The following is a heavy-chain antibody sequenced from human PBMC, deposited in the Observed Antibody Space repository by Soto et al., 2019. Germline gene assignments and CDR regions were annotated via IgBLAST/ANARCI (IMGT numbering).Heavy chain of an antibody. CDR2: INHRGST. CDR3: ARRLQPLPLDY. V-gene: IGHV4-34*01. J-gene: IGHJ4*02. CDR1: GGSLSGFY. D-gene: IGHD2-21*02. Sequence: SETLSLTCAVYGGSLSGFYWNWIRQSPGKGLQWIGEINHRGSTSYNPSLKRRVTISVDTSKNQFSLRLNSVTAADTAVYYCARRLQPLPLDYWGQGTLVTVSS.